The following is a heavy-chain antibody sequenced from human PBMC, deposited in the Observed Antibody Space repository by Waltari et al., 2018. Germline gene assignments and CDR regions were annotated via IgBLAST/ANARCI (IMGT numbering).Heavy chain of an antibody. D-gene: IGHD1-1*01. Sequence: QVQLQQWGAGLLKPSETLSLTCAVYGGSFSGYYWSWIRQPPGKGLEWIGEINHSGSTNYNPSLKSRVTISVDTSKNQFSLKLSSVTAADTAVYYCARSRRIPLRGQGARRTYYMDVWGKGTTVTVSS. J-gene: IGHJ6*03. CDR1: GGSFSGYY. CDR3: ARSRRIPLRGQGARRTYYMDV. V-gene: IGHV4-34*01. CDR2: INHSGST.